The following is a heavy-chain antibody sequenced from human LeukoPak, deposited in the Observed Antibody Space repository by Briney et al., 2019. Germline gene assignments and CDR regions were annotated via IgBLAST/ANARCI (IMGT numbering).Heavy chain of an antibody. J-gene: IGHJ4*02. Sequence: GGSLRLSRAASGFTFDDYAMHWVRQGPGKGLEWVSGISWNSGYIGYADSVKGRFTISRDNAKNSLYLQMNSLTAEDTALYYCAKDPHYNTLSGYFDYWGQGTLVTVSS. V-gene: IGHV3-9*01. CDR1: GFTFDDYA. CDR2: ISWNSGYI. CDR3: AKDPHYNTLSGYFDY. D-gene: IGHD3-10*01.